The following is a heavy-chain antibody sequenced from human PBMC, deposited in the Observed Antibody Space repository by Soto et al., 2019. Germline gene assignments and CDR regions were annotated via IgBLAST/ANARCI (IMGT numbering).Heavy chain of an antibody. Sequence: ASVKVSFTISGHTLTELSIHWVRQAPGKGREWMGGFEPEGGEASYEQQWRGRVTVTDDTVTDTVYMELRALKSDDSAVYYCATPKPLRGDMITNITFDFWGQGTPVTVSS. J-gene: IGHJ4*02. D-gene: IGHD3-10*01. V-gene: IGHV1-24*01. CDR2: FEPEGGEA. CDR1: GHTLTELS. CDR3: ATPKPLRGDMITNITFDF.